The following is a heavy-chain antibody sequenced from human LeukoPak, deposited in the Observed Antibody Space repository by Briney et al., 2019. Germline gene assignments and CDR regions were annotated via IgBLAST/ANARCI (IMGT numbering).Heavy chain of an antibody. CDR1: GYTFTGYY. V-gene: IGHV1-2*02. J-gene: IGHJ6*02. Sequence: VASVKVSCKASGYTFTGYYMHWVRQAPGQGLEWMGWINPYSGGTNYAQKFQGRVTMTRDTSISTAYMELSRLRSDDTAVYYCARMGDTIFGVVTYYGMDVWGQGTTVTVSS. CDR3: ARMGDTIFGVVTYYGMDV. CDR2: INPYSGGT. D-gene: IGHD3-3*01.